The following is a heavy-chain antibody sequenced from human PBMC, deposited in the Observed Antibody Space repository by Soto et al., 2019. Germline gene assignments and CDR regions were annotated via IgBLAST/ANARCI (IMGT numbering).Heavy chain of an antibody. V-gene: IGHV4-59*01. CDR1: GGSISSYY. Sequence: TSETLSLTCTVSGGSISSYYWSWIRQPPGKGLEWIGYIYYSGSTNYNPSLKSRVTISVDTSKNQFSLKLSSVTAADTAVYYCARGPHYYYGMDVWGQGTTVTVSS. J-gene: IGHJ6*02. CDR3: ARGPHYYYGMDV. CDR2: IYYSGST.